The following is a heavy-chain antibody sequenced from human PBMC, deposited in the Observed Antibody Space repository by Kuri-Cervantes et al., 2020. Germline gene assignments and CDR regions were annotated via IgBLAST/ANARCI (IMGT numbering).Heavy chain of an antibody. Sequence: GSLRLSCAASGFTFSSYSMNWVRQAPGKGLEWVAVMSFDETKKYYADSVKGRFTISRDNSKNTLYLHMHSLKSDDTAMYYCARDLGSVGGTLGFDYWGQGTLVTVSS. D-gene: IGHD6-19*01. V-gene: IGHV3-30*03. J-gene: IGHJ4*02. CDR3: ARDLGSVGGTLGFDY. CDR1: GFTFSSYS. CDR2: MSFDETKK.